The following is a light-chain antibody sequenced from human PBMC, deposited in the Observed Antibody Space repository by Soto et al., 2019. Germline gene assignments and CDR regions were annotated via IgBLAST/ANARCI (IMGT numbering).Light chain of an antibody. V-gene: IGLV1-51*01. CDR2: DNH. CDR1: SSNIGKNY. Sequence: QSVLTQPPSVSAAPGQKVTISCSGSSSNIGKNYVSWYQQLPGTAPRLLIYDNHKRPSGIPDRFSGSKSGTSATLGITGLQTGDEADYYCGTWDSSLSSVVFAGGTKVTVL. CDR3: GTWDSSLSSVV. J-gene: IGLJ3*02.